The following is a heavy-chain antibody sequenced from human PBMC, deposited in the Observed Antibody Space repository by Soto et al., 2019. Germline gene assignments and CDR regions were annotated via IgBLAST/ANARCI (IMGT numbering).Heavy chain of an antibody. CDR2: ISGYNVNT. J-gene: IGHJ4*02. CDR3: ARGPNGSGYEVY. D-gene: IGHD3-3*01. CDR1: GYTFTTYF. V-gene: IGHV1-18*01. Sequence: ASVNVSFKASGYTFTTYFIHGVRHAPGQGLEYMGWISGYNVNTKYPQRFQGRVTMTADTSRSTAYLELRSLRSEATAVYYCARGPNGSGYEVYWGQGTL.